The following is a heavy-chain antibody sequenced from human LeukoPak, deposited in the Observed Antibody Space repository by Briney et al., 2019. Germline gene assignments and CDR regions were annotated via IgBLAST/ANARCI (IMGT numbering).Heavy chain of an antibody. CDR1: GGSISSYY. Sequence: SETLSLTCTVSGGSISSYYWSWIRQPPGKGLEWIGYIYYSGSTNYNPSLKSRVTISVDTSKNQFSLKLSSVTAADTAVYYCARDPQILQYCSSTSCSIDAFDIWGQGTMVTVSS. V-gene: IGHV4-59*01. CDR3: ARDPQILQYCSSTSCSIDAFDI. J-gene: IGHJ3*02. CDR2: IYYSGST. D-gene: IGHD2-2*01.